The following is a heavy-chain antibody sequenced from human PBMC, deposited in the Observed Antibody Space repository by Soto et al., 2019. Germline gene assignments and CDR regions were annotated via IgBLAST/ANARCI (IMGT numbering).Heavy chain of an antibody. V-gene: IGHV1-69*01. CDR2: SIPQFPPP. CDR1: GGIFRSNA. J-gene: IGHJ4*02. Sequence: QVQLVQSGAEVRKPGSSVKVSCKSSGGIFRSNAISWVRQAPGQGLEWMGASIPQFPPPYYAQRFKGRVTITADESTSSAYVALDNLTSDDTAGYFWVRDTADTPMIYWGQGTLLTVSS. CDR3: VRDTADTPMIY. D-gene: IGHD3-16*01.